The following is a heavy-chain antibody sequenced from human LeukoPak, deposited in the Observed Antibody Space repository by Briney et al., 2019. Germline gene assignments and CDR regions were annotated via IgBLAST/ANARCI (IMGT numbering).Heavy chain of an antibody. CDR3: ARLPVRGGNYFDY. CDR1: GGSFSSYY. J-gene: IGHJ4*02. CDR2: IYYSGST. D-gene: IGHD3-10*01. V-gene: IGHV4-39*01. Sequence: PSETLSLTCAVYGGSFSSYYWGWIRQPPGEGLEWIGTIYYSGSTYYNPSLKSRVTISVDTSKNQFSLKLSSVTAADTAVFYCARLPVRGGNYFDYWGQGTLVTVSS.